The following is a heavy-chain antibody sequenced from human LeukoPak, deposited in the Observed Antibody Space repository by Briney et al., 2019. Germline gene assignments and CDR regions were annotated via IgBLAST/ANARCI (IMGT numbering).Heavy chain of an antibody. J-gene: IGHJ5*02. CDR3: ARDKGQQLTPFRNWFDP. D-gene: IGHD6-13*01. CDR2: IIPIFGTA. Sequence: ASVKVSCKASGGTFSSYAISWVRQAPGQGLEWMGGIIPIFGTANYAQKFQGRVTITTDDSTSTAYMELSSLRSEDTAVYYCARDKGQQLTPFRNWFDPWGQGTLVTVSS. V-gene: IGHV1-69*05. CDR1: GGTFSSYA.